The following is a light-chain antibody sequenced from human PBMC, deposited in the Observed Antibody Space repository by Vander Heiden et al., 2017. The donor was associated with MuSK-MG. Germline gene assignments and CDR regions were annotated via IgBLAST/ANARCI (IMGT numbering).Light chain of an antibody. J-gene: IGLJ2*01. CDR3: CSSRDSSTPCAR. Sequence: QSALPQPASVSGSPGQSITISCTGPSSDIGNYNLVSWYQQYPGKAPQRIMVYGRKRPLGVSNRFSSATSCNTASPITYTRQAEDEADEYYCSSRDSSTPCARFGGGTKLTVL. CDR1: SSDIGNYNL. CDR2: YGR. V-gene: IGLV2-23*01.